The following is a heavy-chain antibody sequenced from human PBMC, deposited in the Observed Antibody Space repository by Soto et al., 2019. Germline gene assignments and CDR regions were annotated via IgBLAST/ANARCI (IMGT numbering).Heavy chain of an antibody. Sequence: QVQLVESGGGVVQPGRSLRLSCAASGFTFSSYAMHWVRQAPGKGLEWVAVISYDGSNKYYADSVKGRFTISRDNSKNTLYLQMKGLGAEDTAVYYCARDRATTGILDLWGRGTLVTVSS. D-gene: IGHD1-26*01. CDR2: ISYDGSNK. CDR1: GFTFSSYA. J-gene: IGHJ2*01. CDR3: ARDRATTGILDL. V-gene: IGHV3-30-3*01.